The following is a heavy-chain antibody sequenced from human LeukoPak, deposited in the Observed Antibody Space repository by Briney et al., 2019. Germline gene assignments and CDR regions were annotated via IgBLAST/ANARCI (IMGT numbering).Heavy chain of an antibody. CDR3: AKRVAYSATNAYFDY. J-gene: IGHJ4*02. D-gene: IGHD1-26*01. CDR1: GFTFSSFA. CDR2: IDPSGGDT. Sequence: PGGSLRLSCAASGFTFSSFAMTWVRQAPGKGLEWVSSIDPSGGDTYYAESVTGRFTISRDNSKNTLFLQLNSLRVEDTAIYYCAKRVAYSATNAYFDYWGQGSLVTVSS. V-gene: IGHV3-23*01.